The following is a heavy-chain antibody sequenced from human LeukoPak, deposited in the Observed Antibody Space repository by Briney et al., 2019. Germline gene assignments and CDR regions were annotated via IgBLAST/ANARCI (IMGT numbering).Heavy chain of an antibody. V-gene: IGHV3-48*03. CDR3: ARRMGSSWYYFDY. CDR1: GFTFSSYE. D-gene: IGHD6-13*01. CDR2: ISSSGSTI. J-gene: IGHJ4*02. Sequence: PGGSLRLSCAASGFTFSSYEMNWVRQAPGKGLEWVSYISSSGSTIYYADSVKGRFTISRDNAKNSLYLQMNSLRVDDTAVYYRARRMGSSWYYFDYWGQGTLVTVSS.